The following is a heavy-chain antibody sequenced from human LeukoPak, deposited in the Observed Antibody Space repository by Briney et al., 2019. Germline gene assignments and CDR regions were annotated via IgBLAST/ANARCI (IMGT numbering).Heavy chain of an antibody. CDR3: AKPLLSSGSMPSY. CDR1: GFTFSSYG. D-gene: IGHD3-10*01. J-gene: IGHJ4*02. CDR2: IRYDGSNK. Sequence: PGGSMRLSCAASGFTFSSYGMHWVRQAPGKGLEWVAFIRYDGSNKYYADSVKGRFTISRDNSKNTLYLQMNSLRAEVTAVYYCAKPLLSSGSMPSYWGQGTLVTVSS. V-gene: IGHV3-30*02.